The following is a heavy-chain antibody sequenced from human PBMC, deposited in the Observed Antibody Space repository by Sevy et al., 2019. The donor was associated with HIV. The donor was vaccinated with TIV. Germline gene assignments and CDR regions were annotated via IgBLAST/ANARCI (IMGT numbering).Heavy chain of an antibody. CDR1: GFTFGSYT. D-gene: IGHD3-22*01. V-gene: IGHV3-30-3*01. CDR3: ARDNSGYFFFDY. Sequence: GGSLRLSCAASGFTFGSYTLHWVRQAPGKGLEWVALISQTYDGSKKYYTDSVQGRFTISGDNSKNTLYLQMDSLGPEDTAVYYCARDNSGYFFFDYWGQGILVTVSS. CDR2: ISQTYDGSKK. J-gene: IGHJ4*02.